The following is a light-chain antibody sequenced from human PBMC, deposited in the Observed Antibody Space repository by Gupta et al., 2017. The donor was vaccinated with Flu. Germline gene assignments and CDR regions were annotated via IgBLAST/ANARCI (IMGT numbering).Light chain of an antibody. CDR2: AAS. CDR3: QHANSFPFT. CDR1: QGISRW. V-gene: IGKV1-12*02. J-gene: IGKJ5*01. Sequence: IEITQSPSSVSASVGDRVTITCRASQGISRWLAWYQQKPGKAPKLQIYAASRVKSGVPSRFSGSGSGTDFTLTISSRQPEDFATYYCQHANSFPFTFGQGTPLDIK.